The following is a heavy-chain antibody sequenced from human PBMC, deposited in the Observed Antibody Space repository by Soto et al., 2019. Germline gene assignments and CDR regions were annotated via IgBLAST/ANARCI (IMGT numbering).Heavy chain of an antibody. V-gene: IGHV3-9*01. D-gene: IGHD2-2*01. CDR1: GFTFDDYA. Sequence: EVQLVESGGGLVQPGRSLRLSCAASGFTFDDYAMHWVRQAPGKGLEWVSGISWNSGSIGYADSVKGRFTISRDNAKNSLYLQMNSLRAEDTALYYCAKDIVHPQDSTSHAYYYYMDVWGKGTTVTVSS. CDR2: ISWNSGSI. J-gene: IGHJ6*03. CDR3: AKDIVHPQDSTSHAYYYYMDV.